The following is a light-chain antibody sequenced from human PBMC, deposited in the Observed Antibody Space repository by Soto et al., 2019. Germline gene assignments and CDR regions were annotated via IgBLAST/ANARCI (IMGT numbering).Light chain of an antibody. Sequence: EIVLTQSPATLSLSPGDRATLSCRASQSVGSYLVWYQQKPGQAPRLLIYDASNRATGIPARFSGSGSGTDFTLTISSLEPEEFAVDHCQQRSNGITFGQGTRLEIK. CDR1: QSVGSY. CDR3: QQRSNGIT. CDR2: DAS. V-gene: IGKV3-11*01. J-gene: IGKJ5*01.